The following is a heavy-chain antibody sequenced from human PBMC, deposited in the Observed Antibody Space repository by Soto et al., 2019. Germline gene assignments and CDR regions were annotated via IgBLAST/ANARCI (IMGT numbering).Heavy chain of an antibody. CDR3: ARQMDYYYDSSGYYFRSFDI. D-gene: IGHD3-22*01. CDR2: IYPADSDT. CDR1: GYTFSNYW. J-gene: IGHJ3*02. Sequence: GESLKISCEGSGYTFSNYWIGGVRQMPGKGLEWMGIIYPADSDTRYSPSFQGQVTISADKSISTAYLQWSSLKASDTAMYFCARQMDYYYDSSGYYFRSFDIWGQGTMVTVS. V-gene: IGHV5-51*01.